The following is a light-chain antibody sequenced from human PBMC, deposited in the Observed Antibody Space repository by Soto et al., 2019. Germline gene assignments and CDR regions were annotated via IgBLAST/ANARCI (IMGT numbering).Light chain of an antibody. Sequence: QPVLTQPPSASGTPGQSVTISCSGSRSNIGSKTLNWYQLVPGSAPKLLIYTTNQRPSGVPDRFSASKSGTSASLAISGLQSEDEADYCCAAWNDSLHGVVFGGGTKLTVL. J-gene: IGLJ2*01. V-gene: IGLV1-44*01. CDR2: TTN. CDR3: AAWNDSLHGVV. CDR1: RSNIGSKT.